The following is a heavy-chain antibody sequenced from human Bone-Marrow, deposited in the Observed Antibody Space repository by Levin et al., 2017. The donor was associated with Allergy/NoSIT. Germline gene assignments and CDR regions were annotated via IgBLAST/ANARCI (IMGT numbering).Heavy chain of an antibody. CDR2: IYHSGST. D-gene: IGHD5-24*01. CDR3: ASRPTIIAGDY. J-gene: IGHJ4*02. V-gene: IGHV4-38-2*01. Sequence: SQTLSLTCVVSGYSITSGCYWGWIRQPPGKGLEWIGSIYHSGSTYYNPSLSSRVTISVDTSKNQFSLKLSSVTAADTAVYYCASRPTIIAGDYWGQGTLVTVSS. CDR1: GYSITSGCY.